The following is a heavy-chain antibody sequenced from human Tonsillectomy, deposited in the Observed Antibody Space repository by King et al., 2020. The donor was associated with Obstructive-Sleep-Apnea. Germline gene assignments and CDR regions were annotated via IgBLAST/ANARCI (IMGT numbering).Heavy chain of an antibody. CDR2: ISSSSSYI. CDR3: AGYFRSGYRGYSGTGGFDS. J-gene: IGHJ4*02. D-gene: IGHD5-12*01. V-gene: IGHV3-21*01. Sequence: VQLVESGGGLVKPGGSLRLSCAASGFTLYSYTMNWVRQAPGMGLEWVSSISSSSSYIYYADSVKGRFTISRDNAKNSLYLQMNSLRAEDTAVYYCAGYFRSGYRGYSGTGGFDSWGQGTLVTVSS. CDR1: GFTLYSYT.